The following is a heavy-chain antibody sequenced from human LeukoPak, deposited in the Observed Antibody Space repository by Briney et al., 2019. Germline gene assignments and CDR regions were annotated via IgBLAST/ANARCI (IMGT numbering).Heavy chain of an antibody. Sequence: GRSLRLSCAASGFTFSSYGMHWVRQAPGKGLEWVAVIWYDGSNKYYADSVKGRFTISRDNAKNSLYLQMNTLRDEDTAIYYCTRGDSADWGQGTLVTVSS. CDR2: IWYDGSNK. J-gene: IGHJ4*02. V-gene: IGHV3-33*01. D-gene: IGHD1-26*01. CDR3: TRGDSAD. CDR1: GFTFSSYG.